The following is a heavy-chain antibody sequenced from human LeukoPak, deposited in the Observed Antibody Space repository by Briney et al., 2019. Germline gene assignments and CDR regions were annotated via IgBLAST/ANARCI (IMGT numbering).Heavy chain of an antibody. D-gene: IGHD3-22*01. CDR3: ARDYYDSSGSVGIDY. CDR2: IYYSGST. J-gene: IGHJ4*02. CDR1: GGSISSGDYY. Sequence: SQTLSLTCTVSGGSISSGDYYWRWIRQPPGKGLEWIGYIYYSGSTYYNPSLKSRVTISVDTSKNQFSLKLSSVTAADTAVYYCARDYYDSSGSVGIDYWGQGTLVTVSS. V-gene: IGHV4-30-4*01.